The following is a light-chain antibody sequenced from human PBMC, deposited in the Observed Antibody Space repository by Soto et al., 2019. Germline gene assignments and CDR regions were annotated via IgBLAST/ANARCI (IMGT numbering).Light chain of an antibody. J-gene: IGKJ4*01. CDR3: QKYNSVPLT. CDR2: AAS. CDR1: QGISDY. Sequence: DIQMTQSPSSLSASVGDSVTFTCRASQGISDYLAWYQQKPGRVPRLLIYAASTLQSGVPSRFSGSGSGTDFTFTISSLQPEDVATYYCQKYNSVPLTFGGGTKVEIK. V-gene: IGKV1-27*01.